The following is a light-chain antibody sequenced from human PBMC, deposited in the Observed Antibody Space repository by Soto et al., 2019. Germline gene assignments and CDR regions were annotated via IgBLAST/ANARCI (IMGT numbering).Light chain of an antibody. CDR2: EVS. Sequence: QSALTQPASVSGSPGQSITISCTGTSSDVGGYNFVSWYQQHPGKAPKLMIYEVSNGPSGVYNRFSDSKSGNTASLTISGPQAEDEADYYCSSYTSSITLVFGGGTQLTVL. CDR1: SSDVGGYNF. J-gene: IGLJ2*01. CDR3: SSYTSSITLV. V-gene: IGLV2-14*01.